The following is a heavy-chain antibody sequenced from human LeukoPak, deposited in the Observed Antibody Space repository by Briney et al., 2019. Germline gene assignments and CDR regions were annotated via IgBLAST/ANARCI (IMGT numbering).Heavy chain of an antibody. Sequence: KPSETLSLTCTVSGGSISSYYWSWIRQPPGKGLKWIGYIYYSGSTNYNPSLKSRVTISVDTSKNQFSLKLSSVTAADTAVYYCARDYGDYFAFDIWGQGTMVTVSS. CDR1: GGSISSYY. V-gene: IGHV4-59*12. D-gene: IGHD4-17*01. CDR2: IYYSGST. J-gene: IGHJ3*02. CDR3: ARDYGDYFAFDI.